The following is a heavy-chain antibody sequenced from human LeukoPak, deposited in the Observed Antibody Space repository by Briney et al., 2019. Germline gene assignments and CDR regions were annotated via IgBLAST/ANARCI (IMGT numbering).Heavy chain of an antibody. Sequence: PSETLSLTCTVSGGSISSYYWSWIRQPPGKGLEWIGYIYYSGSTNYNPSLKSRVTISVDTSENQFSLKLSSVTAADTAVYYCARHEGDDSSSFPYYYGMDVWGQGTTVTVSS. V-gene: IGHV4-59*08. D-gene: IGHD6-13*01. CDR2: IYYSGST. CDR1: GGSISSYY. J-gene: IGHJ6*02. CDR3: ARHEGDDSSSFPYYYGMDV.